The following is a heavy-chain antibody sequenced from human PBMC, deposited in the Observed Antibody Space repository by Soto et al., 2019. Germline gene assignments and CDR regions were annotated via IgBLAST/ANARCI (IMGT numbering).Heavy chain of an antibody. J-gene: IGHJ4*02. CDR1: GFTFSDYY. V-gene: IGHV3-11*06. CDR3: ARVGDYPALYYFDY. D-gene: IGHD4-17*01. Sequence: GGSLRLSCAASGFTFSDYYMSWIRQAPGKGLEWVSYISSSSSYTNYADSVKGRFTISRDNAKNSLYLQMNSLRAEDTAVYYCARVGDYPALYYFDYWGQGTLVTVSS. CDR2: ISSSSSYT.